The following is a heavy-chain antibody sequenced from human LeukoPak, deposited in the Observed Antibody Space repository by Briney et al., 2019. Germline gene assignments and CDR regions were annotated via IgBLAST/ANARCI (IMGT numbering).Heavy chain of an antibody. V-gene: IGHV3-23*01. CDR1: GFTFSSYT. D-gene: IGHD2-15*01. CDR2: ISGSGGIT. J-gene: IGHJ6*02. CDR3: AKGGYCSGGTCYPMDV. Sequence: GGSLRLSCAASGFTFSSYTMSWARQAPGKGPQWVSAISGSGGITYYADSVKGRFAISRDNSKNTLYLQMNSLRAEDTALYYCAKGGYCSGGTCYPMDVWGQGTTVTVSS.